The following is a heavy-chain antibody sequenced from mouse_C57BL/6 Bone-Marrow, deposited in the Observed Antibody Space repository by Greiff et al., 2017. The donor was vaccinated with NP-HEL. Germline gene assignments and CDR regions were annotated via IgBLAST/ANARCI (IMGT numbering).Heavy chain of an antibody. CDR3: ARDYGSSYGYFDV. D-gene: IGHD1-1*01. CDR2: IDPSDSYT. V-gene: IGHV1-50*01. CDR1: GYTFTSYW. Sequence: VQLQQSGAELVKPGASVKLSCKASGYTFTSYWMQWVKQRPGQGLEWIGEIDPSDSYTNYNQKFKGKATVTVDTSSSTAYMQLSSLTSEDSAVYYCARDYGSSYGYFDVWGTGTTVTVSS. J-gene: IGHJ1*03.